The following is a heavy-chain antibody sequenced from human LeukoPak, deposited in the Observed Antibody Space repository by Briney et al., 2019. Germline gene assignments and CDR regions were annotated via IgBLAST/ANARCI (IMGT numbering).Heavy chain of an antibody. Sequence: SDTLSLPCTVCGHSHNSGSYYWTWIRRPAGKGLEWIGEINHNGRLNYNPSLKSRDTISLDTSQNQFSLKLRSVTAPGTAVYFCARGSNNWFVDTFDIWGQGTMATVSS. CDR3: ARGSNNWFVDTFDI. CDR2: INHNGRL. D-gene: IGHD1-20*01. CDR1: GHSHNSGSYY. V-gene: IGHV4-61*10. J-gene: IGHJ3*02.